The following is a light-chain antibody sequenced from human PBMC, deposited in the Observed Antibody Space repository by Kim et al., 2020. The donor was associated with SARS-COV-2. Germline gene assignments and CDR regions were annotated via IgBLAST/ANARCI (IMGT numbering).Light chain of an antibody. V-gene: IGLV3-1*01. CDR3: QAWDSNTVYV. Sequence: SYELTQPPSVSVSPGQTASITCSGDKLGDKYACWYQQKPGQSPVLVIFQDNKRPSGIPARFPGSNSGNTATLTVSGTQAMDEADYYCQAWDSNTVYVFGTGTKVTVL. CDR1: KLGDKY. J-gene: IGLJ1*01. CDR2: QDN.